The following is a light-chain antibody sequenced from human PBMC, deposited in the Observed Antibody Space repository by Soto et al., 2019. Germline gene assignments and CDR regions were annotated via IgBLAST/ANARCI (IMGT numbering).Light chain of an antibody. CDR3: SSYTSSSTLYV. Sequence: QSVLTQPASVSGSPGQSITISCTGTSSDVGGYNYVSWYQQHPSKAPKLMIYDVSNRPSGVSNRFSGSKSGNTASLTISGLQAEDEADYYCSSYTSSSTLYVFGTGTKVNVL. CDR2: DVS. J-gene: IGLJ1*01. CDR1: SSDVGGYNY. V-gene: IGLV2-14*01.